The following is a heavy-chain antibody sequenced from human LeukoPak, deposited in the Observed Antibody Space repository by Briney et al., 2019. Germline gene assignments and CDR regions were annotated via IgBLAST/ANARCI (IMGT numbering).Heavy chain of an antibody. Sequence: QAGGSLRLSCAASGFTFSSYAMSWVRQAPGKGLEWVSAISGSGGSTYYADSVKGRFTISRDNSKNTLYLQMNSLRAEDTAVYYCAKGLAYIAAAATGYWGQGTLVTVSS. J-gene: IGHJ4*02. CDR2: ISGSGGST. D-gene: IGHD6-13*01. V-gene: IGHV3-23*01. CDR1: GFTFSSYA. CDR3: AKGLAYIAAAATGY.